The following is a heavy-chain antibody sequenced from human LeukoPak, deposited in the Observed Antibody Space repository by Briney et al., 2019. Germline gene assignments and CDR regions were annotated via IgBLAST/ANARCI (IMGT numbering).Heavy chain of an antibody. CDR1: GGTFSSYA. V-gene: IGHV1-69*05. CDR3: AELGHYYGSAFDP. Sequence: SVKVSCKASGGTFSSYAISWVRQAPGQGLEWMGGIIPIFGTANYAQKFQGRVTITTDESTSTAYMELSSLRSEDTAVYYCAELGHYYGSAFDPWGQGTLVTVSS. J-gene: IGHJ5*02. CDR2: IIPIFGTA. D-gene: IGHD3-10*01.